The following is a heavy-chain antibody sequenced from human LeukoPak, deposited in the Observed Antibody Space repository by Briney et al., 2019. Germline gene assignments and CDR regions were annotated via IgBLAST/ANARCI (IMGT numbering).Heavy chain of an antibody. Sequence: SVKVSCKASGYTFTSYGISWVRQAPGQGLEWMGGIIPIFGTANYAQKFQGRVTITTDESTSTAYMELSSLRSEDTAVYYCARGRSSWYRAFDIWGQGTMVTVSS. CDR1: GYTFTSYG. J-gene: IGHJ3*02. V-gene: IGHV1-69*05. CDR2: IIPIFGTA. D-gene: IGHD6-13*01. CDR3: ARGRSSWYRAFDI.